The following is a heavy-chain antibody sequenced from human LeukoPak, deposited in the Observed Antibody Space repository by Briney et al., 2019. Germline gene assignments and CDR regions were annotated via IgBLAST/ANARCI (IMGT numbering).Heavy chain of an antibody. V-gene: IGHV4-59*01. CDR2: TYYSGST. J-gene: IGHJ3*02. CDR3: ASRYYDSSGDYAFDI. Sequence: SETLSLTCTVSGGSISSYYWSWNRQTPGKGLEWIGYTYYSGSTNYNPSLKSRVTISVDTSKNQFSLKLSSVTAADTAVYYCASRYYDSSGDYAFDIWGQGTMVTVFS. CDR1: GGSISSYY. D-gene: IGHD3-22*01.